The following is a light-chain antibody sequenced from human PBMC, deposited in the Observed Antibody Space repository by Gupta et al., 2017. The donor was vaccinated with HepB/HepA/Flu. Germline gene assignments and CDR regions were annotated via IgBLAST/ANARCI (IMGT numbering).Light chain of an antibody. J-gene: IGKJ2*01. CDR1: QSVRSY. CDR3: QQPSNWPPYT. Sequence: EIVLTQSPATLSLSPGERATLSCRASQSVRSYLAWYQQKPGQAPRLLIYDASNRATGIPARFSGSGYGTDFTLTISSREPEDFAVYYCQQPSNWPPYTFGQGTKMDIK. CDR2: DAS. V-gene: IGKV3-11*01.